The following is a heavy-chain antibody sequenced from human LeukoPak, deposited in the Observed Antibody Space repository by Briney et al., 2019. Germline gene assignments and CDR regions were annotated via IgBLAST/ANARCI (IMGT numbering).Heavy chain of an antibody. J-gene: IGHJ6*03. D-gene: IGHD2-2*01. Sequence: SETLSLTCTVSGGSISSSSYYWGWIRQPPGKGLEWIGSIYYSGSTYYNPSLKSRVTISVDTSKNQFSLKLSSVTAADTAVYYCARDGDVVVPAAHDYYYYMDVWGKGTTVTVSS. CDR1: GGSISSSSYY. V-gene: IGHV4-39*07. CDR2: IYYSGST. CDR3: ARDGDVVVPAAHDYYYYMDV.